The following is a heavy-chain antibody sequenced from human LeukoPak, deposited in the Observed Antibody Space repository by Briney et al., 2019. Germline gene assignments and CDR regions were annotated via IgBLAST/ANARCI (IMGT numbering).Heavy chain of an antibody. J-gene: IGHJ5*02. CDR1: GGSFSGYS. D-gene: IGHD2/OR15-2a*01. CDR3: ARHEIVIGRGKFPAGSGWFDP. V-gene: IGHV4-34*01. CDR2: INHSGST. Sequence: SETLSLTCAVYGGSFSGYSWSWIRQPPGKGLEWIGEINHSGSTNYNPSLKSRVTISVDTSKNQFSLKLSSVTAADTAVYYCARHEIVIGRGKFPAGSGWFDPWSQGTRVTVSS.